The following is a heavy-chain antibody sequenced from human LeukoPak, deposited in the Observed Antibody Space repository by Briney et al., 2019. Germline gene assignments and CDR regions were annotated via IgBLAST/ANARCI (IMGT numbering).Heavy chain of an antibody. CDR3: ARGPAAVTAPGDH. J-gene: IGHJ4*02. CDR1: GYTFTNFY. D-gene: IGHD2-21*02. CDR2: INPSGTST. Sequence: GASVKVSCKTSGYTFTNFYLHWVRQAPGQGLEWMGIINPSGTSTSYAQKFQGRVTMTRDMSTSTVYMELSSLRSEDTAVYYCARGPAAVTAPGDHWGQGTLVTVSS. V-gene: IGHV1-46*01.